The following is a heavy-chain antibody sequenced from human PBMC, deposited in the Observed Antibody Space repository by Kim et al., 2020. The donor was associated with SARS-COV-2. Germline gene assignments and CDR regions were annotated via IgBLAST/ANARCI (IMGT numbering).Heavy chain of an antibody. D-gene: IGHD4-17*01. CDR3: ATHLNRGLRYFDY. CDR2: ISTRGDYT. V-gene: IGHV3-23*01. J-gene: IGHJ4*02. CDR1: GFTFSNYA. Sequence: GGSLRLSCAASGFTFSNYAMNWVRQAPGKGLEWVSVISTRGDYTEYADSVKGRFTISRDNSKNTLYLQMNSLRVEDSALYYCATHLNRGLRYFDYWGQGTLVTVSS.